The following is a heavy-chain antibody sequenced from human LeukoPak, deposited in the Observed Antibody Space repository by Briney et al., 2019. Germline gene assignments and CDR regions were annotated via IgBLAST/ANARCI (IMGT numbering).Heavy chain of an antibody. CDR1: GFTFSGSA. D-gene: IGHD4-23*01. CDR2: ISYDGSNK. CDR3: AKDTDYGGNPRGMDV. V-gene: IGHV3-30*04. J-gene: IGHJ6*02. Sequence: GGSLRLSCAASGFTFSGSAMHWVRQAPGKGLEWVAVISYDGSNKYYADSVKGRFTISRDNSKNTLYLQMNSLRAEDTAVYYCAKDTDYGGNPRGMDVWGQGTTVTVSS.